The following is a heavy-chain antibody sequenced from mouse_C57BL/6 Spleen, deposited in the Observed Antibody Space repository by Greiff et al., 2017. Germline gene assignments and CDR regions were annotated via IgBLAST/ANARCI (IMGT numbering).Heavy chain of an antibody. J-gene: IGHJ4*01. V-gene: IGHV2-9-1*01. CDR2: IWTGGGT. Sequence: VKLMESGPGLVAPSQSLSITCTVSGFSLTSYAISWVRQPPGKGLEWLGVIWTGGGTNYNTSLKSRLSISKDNYKSQVFLKMSSLQTDDAARYYCARAYSNYNAMDYWGQGTSVTVSS. CDR1: GFSLTSYA. CDR3: ARAYSNYNAMDY. D-gene: IGHD2-5*01.